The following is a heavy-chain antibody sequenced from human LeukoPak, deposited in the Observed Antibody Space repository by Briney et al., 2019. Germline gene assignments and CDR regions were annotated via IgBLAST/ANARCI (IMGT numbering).Heavy chain of an antibody. CDR1: GFTFSSYS. V-gene: IGHV3-21*01. J-gene: IGHJ4*02. D-gene: IGHD3-22*01. Sequence: GGSLRLSCAASGFTFSSYSMNWVRQAPGKGLEWFSSISSSSSYIYYADSVKGRFTISRDNAKNSLYLQMNSLRAEDTAVYYCVGDSSGYYSYFDYWGQGTLATVSS. CDR2: ISSSSSYI. CDR3: VGDSSGYYSYFDY.